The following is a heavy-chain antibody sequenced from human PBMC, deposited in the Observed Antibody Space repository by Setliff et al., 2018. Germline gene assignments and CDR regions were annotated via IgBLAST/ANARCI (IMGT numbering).Heavy chain of an antibody. Sequence: PGESLKISCTASGFTFSSYALHWVRQAPGKGLEWVAVISFDGNNKYYGDSVKGRSTISRDNSKNTQYLQMNSLRPEDTAVYYCARPGLPLRYYYGMDVWGQGTTVTVSS. CDR1: GFTFSSYA. CDR2: ISFDGNNK. CDR3: ARPGLPLRYYYGMDV. J-gene: IGHJ6*02. V-gene: IGHV3-30-3*01.